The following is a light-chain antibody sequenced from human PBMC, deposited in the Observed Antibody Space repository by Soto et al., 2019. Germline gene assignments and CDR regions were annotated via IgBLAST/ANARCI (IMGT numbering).Light chain of an antibody. J-gene: IGKJ5*01. V-gene: IGKV3-11*01. CDR2: DAS. Sequence: IVLTQSPATVSLSPLERATLSFMASQSVSSYLAWYQQKPGQAPRLLIYDASNRATGIPARFSGSGSGTDFTLTISSLEPEDFAVYYCQQRSNWPITFGQGTRLEIK. CDR3: QQRSNWPIT. CDR1: QSVSSY.